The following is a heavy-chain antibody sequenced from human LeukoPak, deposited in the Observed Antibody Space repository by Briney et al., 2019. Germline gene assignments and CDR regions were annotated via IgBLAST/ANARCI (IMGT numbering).Heavy chain of an antibody. CDR2: IHIYRGNT. D-gene: IGHD3-22*01. CDR3: ARDFRHRYYYDNSGYYWFDP. J-gene: IGHJ5*02. V-gene: IGHV1-18*01. Sequence: ASVKVSCKASGYSSTNYGISWVRQAPGQGLEWMGWIHIYRGNTNYAQKFQGRVTMTTDTSTSTAYMELRSLRSDDTAVYYCARDFRHRYYYDNSGYYWFDPWGQGTLVTVSS. CDR1: GYSSTNYG.